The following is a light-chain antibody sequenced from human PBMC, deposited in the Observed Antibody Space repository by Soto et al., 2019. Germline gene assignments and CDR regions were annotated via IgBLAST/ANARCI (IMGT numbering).Light chain of an antibody. CDR3: VLLCSGEGV. J-gene: IGLJ3*02. Sequence: QAVVTQEPSLTVSPGGTVTLTCALTTGAVTSDYYPNWYQRKPGKALRTLIYRTNNKHSWTPARFSGSSLGGKAALTLSGEQPEDEAYYYSVLLCSGEGVFGGGTKLTVL. CDR1: TGAVTSDYY. V-gene: IGLV7-43*01. CDR2: RTN.